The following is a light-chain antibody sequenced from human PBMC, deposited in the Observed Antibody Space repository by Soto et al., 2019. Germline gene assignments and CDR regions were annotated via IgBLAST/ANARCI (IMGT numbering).Light chain of an antibody. CDR2: AAS. Sequence: AIQMTQSPSSLSASVGDRVTITCRASQGISNDLGWFQQKPGKAPKLLIHAASSLQSGVPSRFSGNGFGTDFTLTISSLQPEDSATYYCLQHNNYAWTFGQGTKVEI. CDR1: QGISND. V-gene: IGKV1-6*01. CDR3: LQHNNYAWT. J-gene: IGKJ1*01.